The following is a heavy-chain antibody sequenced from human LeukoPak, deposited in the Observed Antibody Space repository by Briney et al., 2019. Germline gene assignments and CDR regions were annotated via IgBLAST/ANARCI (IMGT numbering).Heavy chain of an antibody. CDR1: GYTFTGYY. J-gene: IGHJ6*02. V-gene: IGHV1-2*02. D-gene: IGHD5-18*01. CDR3: AKGHSNYYYYGMDV. CDR2: INPNSGGT. Sequence: GASVKVSCKASGYTFTGYYMHWVRQAPGQGLEWMGWINPNSGGTNYAQKFQGRVTMTRDTSISTAYMELSRLRSDDTAVYYCAKGHSNYYYYGMDVWGQGTTVTVSS.